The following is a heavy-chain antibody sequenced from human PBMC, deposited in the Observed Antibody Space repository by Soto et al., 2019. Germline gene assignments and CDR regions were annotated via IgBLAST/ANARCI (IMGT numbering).Heavy chain of an antibody. D-gene: IGHD5-12*01. J-gene: IGHJ4*02. CDR2: INPNSGGT. CDR1: GYSLTVYY. CDR3: ARFGYSGYDLGSNFDY. V-gene: IGHV1-2*02. Sequence: ALLNGAWKASGYSLTVYYMHWVRQAPGQGLEWMGWINPNSGGTNYAQKFQGRVTMTRDTSISTAYMELSRLRSDDTAVYYCARFGYSGYDLGSNFDYWGQGTLVTVSS.